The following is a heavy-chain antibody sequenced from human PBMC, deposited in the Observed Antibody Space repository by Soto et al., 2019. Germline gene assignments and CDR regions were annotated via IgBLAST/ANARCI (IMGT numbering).Heavy chain of an antibody. CDR3: VRGATLRFLEWRDSSIDH. Sequence: ASVKVSCKASGYTFTHHYIHWVRQAPGQGLDWVGVINPSGGRTNYAQKFQGRVTMTGDTSTRTVYMELSSLGSEDAAVYYCVRGATLRFLEWRDSSIDHWGQGTPVTVSS. V-gene: IGHV1-46*01. CDR2: INPSGGRT. J-gene: IGHJ4*02. CDR1: GYTFTHHY. D-gene: IGHD3-3*01.